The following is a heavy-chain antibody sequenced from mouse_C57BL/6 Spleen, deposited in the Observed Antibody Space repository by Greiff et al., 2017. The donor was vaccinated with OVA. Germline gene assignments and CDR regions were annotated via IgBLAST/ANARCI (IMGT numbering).Heavy chain of an antibody. D-gene: IGHD2-4*01. CDR2: IFPGSGST. V-gene: IGHV1-75*01. J-gene: IGHJ3*01. CDR3: ARYGYYDYDVGGFAY. CDR1: GYTFTDYY. Sequence: VQLQQSGPELVKPGASVKISCKASGYTFTDYYINWVKQRPGQGLEWIGWIFPGSGSTYYNEKFKGKATLTVDKSSSTAYMLLSSLTSEDSAVYFCARYGYYDYDVGGFAYWGQGTLVTVSA.